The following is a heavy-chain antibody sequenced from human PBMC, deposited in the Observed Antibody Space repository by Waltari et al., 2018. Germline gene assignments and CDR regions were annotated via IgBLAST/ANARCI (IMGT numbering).Heavy chain of an antibody. CDR1: GFTVRTYA. D-gene: IGHD3-3*01. V-gene: IGHV3-23*01. J-gene: IGHJ4*02. Sequence: EVQLLESGGGWGQPGGSLGLSWGGSGFTVRTYAMTRVRRAPGRGLEWVSGISGSGSSTYYPDSVKGRFTISRDNSKNTLYLQMNSLRAEDTAVYYCAKDLITIFGVVIDYWGQGTLVTVSS. CDR2: ISGSGSST. CDR3: AKDLITIFGVVIDY.